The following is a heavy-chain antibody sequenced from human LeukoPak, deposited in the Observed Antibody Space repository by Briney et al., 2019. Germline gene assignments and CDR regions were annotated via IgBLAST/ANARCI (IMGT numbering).Heavy chain of an antibody. D-gene: IGHD3-10*01. Sequence: GGSLRLSCTASGFTFGDYAMSWARQAPGKGLEWVGFIRSKAYGGTTEYAASVKGRFTISRDDSKSIAYLQMNSLKTEDTAVYYCMREYGSGEIDYWGQGTLVTVSS. CDR1: GFTFGDYA. CDR2: IRSKAYGGTT. V-gene: IGHV3-49*04. J-gene: IGHJ4*02. CDR3: MREYGSGEIDY.